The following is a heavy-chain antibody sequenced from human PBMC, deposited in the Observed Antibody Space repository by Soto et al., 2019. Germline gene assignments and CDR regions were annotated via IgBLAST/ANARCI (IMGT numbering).Heavy chain of an antibody. CDR1: GGSFSGSS. J-gene: IGHJ4*02. CDR3: ARGWSGWRVWLDY. CDR2: INHSGST. D-gene: IGHD6-19*01. V-gene: IGHV4-34*01. Sequence: QVQLQQWGAGLLKPSETLSLTCAVYGGSFSGSSWTGFASPPGRGLEWIGEINHSGSTNYNPSLKSRVTISVDTSKNQFSLKLSSVTAADTAVYYCARGWSGWRVWLDYWGQGTLVTVSS.